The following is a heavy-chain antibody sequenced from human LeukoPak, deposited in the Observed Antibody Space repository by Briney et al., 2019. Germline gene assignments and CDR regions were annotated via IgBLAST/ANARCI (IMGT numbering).Heavy chain of an antibody. CDR2: ISSSR. Sequence: PGGSLRLSCATSGFTFSSYAMSWVRQAPGKGLEWVSSISSSRYNADSVKGRFTISRDNAKNSLYLQINSLRAEDTAVYYCARVGYCSGGSCYSPSGYYGMDVWGQGTTVTVSS. V-gene: IGHV3-21*01. CDR3: ARVGYCSGGSCYSPSGYYGMDV. D-gene: IGHD2-15*01. CDR1: GFTFSSYA. J-gene: IGHJ6*02.